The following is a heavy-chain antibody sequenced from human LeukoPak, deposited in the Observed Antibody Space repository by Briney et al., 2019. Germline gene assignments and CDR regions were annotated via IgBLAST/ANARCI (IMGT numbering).Heavy chain of an antibody. Sequence: GSSVKVSCKASGGTFSSYAISWVRQAPGQGLEWMGGIIPIFGTANYAQKFQGRVTITADESTSTAYMELSSLRSEDTAVYYCAEEPSSASHFDYWGQGTLVTVSS. CDR3: AEEPSSASHFDY. J-gene: IGHJ4*02. CDR1: GGTFSSYA. V-gene: IGHV1-69*01. CDR2: IIPIFGTA. D-gene: IGHD6-6*01.